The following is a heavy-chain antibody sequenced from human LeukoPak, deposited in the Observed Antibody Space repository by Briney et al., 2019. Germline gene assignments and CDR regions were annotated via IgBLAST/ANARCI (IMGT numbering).Heavy chain of an antibody. CDR2: MNPNSGNT. CDR1: GYTFTSYD. Sequence: ASVKVSCKASGYTFTSYDINWVRQATGQGLEWTGWMNPNSGNTGYAQKFQGRVTMTRNTSISTAYMELSSLRSEDTAVYYCARGAGSSSWFRGYYGMDVWGQGTTVTVSS. V-gene: IGHV1-8*01. CDR3: ARGAGSSSWFRGYYGMDV. J-gene: IGHJ6*02. D-gene: IGHD6-13*01.